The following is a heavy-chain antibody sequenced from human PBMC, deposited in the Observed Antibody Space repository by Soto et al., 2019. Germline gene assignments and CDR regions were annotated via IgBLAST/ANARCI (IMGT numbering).Heavy chain of an antibody. Sequence: SLRLSCAASGFTLDDYAMHWGRQTPGKGLEWVAGINWNSGSIGYADSVKGRSTISRDNAKNSLFLQMNSLRPEDTALYYCAKVGGYRAEYFKHWGQGTLVTVAS. V-gene: IGHV3-9*01. CDR2: INWNSGSI. CDR1: GFTLDDYA. J-gene: IGHJ1*01. CDR3: AKVGGYRAEYFKH. D-gene: IGHD3-22*01.